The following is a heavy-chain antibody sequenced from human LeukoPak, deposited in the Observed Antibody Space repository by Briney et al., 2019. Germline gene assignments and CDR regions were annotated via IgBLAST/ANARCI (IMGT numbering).Heavy chain of an antibody. CDR2: IIPIFGTA. V-gene: IGHV1-69*05. CDR1: GGTFSSYA. CDR3: ARGTVEQQLVQYFQH. Sequence: SVKVSCKASGGTFSSYAISWVRQAPGQGLEWMGGIIPIFGTANYAQKFQGRVTMTRDTSTSTVYMELSSLRSEDTAVYYCARGTVEQQLVQYFQHWGQGTLVTVSS. J-gene: IGHJ1*01. D-gene: IGHD6-13*01.